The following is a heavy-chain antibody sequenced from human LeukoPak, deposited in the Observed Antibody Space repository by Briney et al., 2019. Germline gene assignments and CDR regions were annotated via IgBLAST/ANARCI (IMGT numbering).Heavy chain of an antibody. CDR2: INPADSDA. Sequence: GESVKISCKRSGYSFTTYWIVWVRQMPGKGLEWMGIINPADSDARYSPSFQGQVTISADKSISTAYLQWISLKASDTAMYYCARRISMGTLDYFDYWGQGTLVTVSS. J-gene: IGHJ4*02. V-gene: IGHV5-51*01. CDR3: ARRISMGTLDYFDY. CDR1: GYSFTTYW. D-gene: IGHD1-14*01.